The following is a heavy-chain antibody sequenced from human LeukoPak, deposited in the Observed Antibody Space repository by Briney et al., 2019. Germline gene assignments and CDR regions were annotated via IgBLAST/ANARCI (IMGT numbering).Heavy chain of an antibody. J-gene: IGHJ4*02. V-gene: IGHV1-2*02. CDR2: SNPHNGYT. Sequence: GASVTVSRKASGYTFIGYYLHWVRQAPGQGLEWMGWSNPHNGYTTYAEKVQGRVTRTRDTSITTAYMELSRLKSDDTDVYSCASVRDIVVGGGSYYFDYWGQGTLVTVSS. D-gene: IGHD2-15*01. CDR3: ASVRDIVVGGGSYYFDY. CDR1: GYTFIGYY.